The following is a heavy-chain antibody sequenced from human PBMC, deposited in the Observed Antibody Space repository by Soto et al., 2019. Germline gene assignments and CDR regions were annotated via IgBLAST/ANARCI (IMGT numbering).Heavy chain of an antibody. CDR1: PGALARANNS. CDR3: ARLNGYCISTNCHGYYGMDV. J-gene: IGHJ6*02. V-gene: IGHV4-39*01. CDR2: IYSSENT. D-gene: IGHD2-2*03. Sequence: TLSISRTVSPGALARANNSSSVFCLKKKNGLEWIGTIYSSENTYYNPSLLSRVTISVDTSKNEFSLRLSSVTAADTAVYYCARLNGYCISTNCHGYYGMDVWGQGTTVS.